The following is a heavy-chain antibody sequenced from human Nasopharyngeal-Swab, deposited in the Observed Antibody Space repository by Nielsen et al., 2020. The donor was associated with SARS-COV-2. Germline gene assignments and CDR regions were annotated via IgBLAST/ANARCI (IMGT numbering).Heavy chain of an antibody. Sequence: SETLSLTCAVSGASISSDYWGWIRQPPGKGLEWIGCVSYSGRTDYNPSLKSRVTISIDTSKKHFSLVLSPLTAADTALYYCTRGSLRTAPDCWGQGTLVTVSS. CDR2: VSYSGRT. V-gene: IGHV4-59*12. CDR3: TRGSLRTAPDC. J-gene: IGHJ4*02. CDR1: GASISSDY. D-gene: IGHD4-17*01.